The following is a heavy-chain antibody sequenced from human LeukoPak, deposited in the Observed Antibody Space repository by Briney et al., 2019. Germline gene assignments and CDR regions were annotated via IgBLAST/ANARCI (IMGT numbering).Heavy chain of an antibody. D-gene: IGHD3-22*01. J-gene: IGHJ5*02. CDR2: MYYSGST. Sequence: SETLSLTCTVSGGSISSGDYYWSWIRQPPGKGLEWIAYMYYSGSTYYNPSLKSRVTMSADTSKHQLSLKLSSVTAADTAVYYCARPYYYDSRIDPWGQGILVTVSS. V-gene: IGHV4-30-4*01. CDR3: ARPYYYDSRIDP. CDR1: GGSISSGDYY.